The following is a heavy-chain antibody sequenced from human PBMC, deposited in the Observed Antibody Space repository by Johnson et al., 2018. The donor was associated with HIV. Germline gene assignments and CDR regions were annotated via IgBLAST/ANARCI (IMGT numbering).Heavy chain of an antibody. CDR1: GFTFSSYW. Sequence: VQLVESGGGLVQPGGSLRLSCAASGFTFSSYWMHWVRQAPGKGLVWVSRINSDGSRISYVDSVRGRLTLSRDNAKKSLYLQMNSLRAEDTAVYYCARDLLYSSSSTDAFDIWGPGTMVTVSS. CDR2: INSDGSRI. D-gene: IGHD6-13*01. J-gene: IGHJ3*02. V-gene: IGHV3-74*01. CDR3: ARDLLYSSSSTDAFDI.